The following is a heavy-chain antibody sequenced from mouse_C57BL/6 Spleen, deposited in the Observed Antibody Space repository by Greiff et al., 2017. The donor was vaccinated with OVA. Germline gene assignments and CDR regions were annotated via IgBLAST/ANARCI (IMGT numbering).Heavy chain of an antibody. CDR1: GYAFSSSW. CDR2: IYPGDGDT. V-gene: IGHV1-82*01. Sequence: VQLQQSGPELVKPGASVKISCKASGYAFSSSWMNWVKQRPGKGLEWIGRIYPGDGDTNYNGKFKGKATLTADKSSSTAYMQLSSLTSEDSAVYFCASNHQAWFAYWGQGTLVTVSA. J-gene: IGHJ3*01. CDR3: ASNHQAWFAY.